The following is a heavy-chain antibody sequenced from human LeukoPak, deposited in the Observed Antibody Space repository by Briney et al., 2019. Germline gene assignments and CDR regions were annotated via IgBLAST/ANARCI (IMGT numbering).Heavy chain of an antibody. Sequence: KASETLSLTCTVSGXSINSYFWSWIRQPPGKGLEWIGYLYYTGSANYNPSLKSRVTISVDTSKNQFSLRLSSVTAADTAVYYCARGAAFCSGGSCSDSWGQGTLVTVSS. CDR3: ARGAAFCSGGSCSDS. CDR2: LYYTGSA. J-gene: IGHJ4*02. CDR1: GXSINSYF. D-gene: IGHD2-15*01. V-gene: IGHV4-59*01.